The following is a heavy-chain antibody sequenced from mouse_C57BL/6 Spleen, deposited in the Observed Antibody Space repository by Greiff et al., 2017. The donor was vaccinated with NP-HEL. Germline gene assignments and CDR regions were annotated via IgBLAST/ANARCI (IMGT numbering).Heavy chain of an antibody. CDR3: ARRGTTVVAPYAMDY. CDR2: IYPGDGDT. D-gene: IGHD1-1*01. CDR1: GYAFSSYW. V-gene: IGHV1-80*01. Sequence: QVQLKQSGAELVKPGASVKISCKASGYAFSSYWMNWVKQRPGKGLEWIGQIYPGDGDTNYNGKFKGKATLTADKSSSTAYMQLSSLTSEDSAVYFCARRGTTVVAPYAMDYWGQGTSVTVSS. J-gene: IGHJ4*01.